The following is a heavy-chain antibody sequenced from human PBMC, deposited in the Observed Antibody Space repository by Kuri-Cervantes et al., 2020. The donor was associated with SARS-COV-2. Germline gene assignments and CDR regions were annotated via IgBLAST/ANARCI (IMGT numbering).Heavy chain of an antibody. CDR3: ARDGGIAAADYYYYYGMDV. J-gene: IGHJ6*02. CDR2: IKSNPNGVTT. V-gene: IGHV3-15*01. CDR1: GFSFRDTW. D-gene: IGHD6-13*01. Sequence: GESLKISCAVSGFSFRDTWMSWVRQAPGKGLEWVGRIKSNPNGVTTDYAAPVKGRFTISRDNAKNTLYLQMNSLRAEDTAVYYCARDGGIAAADYYYYYGMDVWGQGTTVTVSS.